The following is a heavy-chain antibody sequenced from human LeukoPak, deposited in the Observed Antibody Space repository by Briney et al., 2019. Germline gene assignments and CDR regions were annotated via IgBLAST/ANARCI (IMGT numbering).Heavy chain of an antibody. CDR3: ARVSSYYYYYMDV. Sequence: QSGGSLRLSCAASGFTFSSYWMSWVRQAPGKGLEWVANIKQDGSEKYYVGSVKGRFTISRDNAKNSLYLQMNSLRAEDTAVYYCARVSSYYYYYMDVWGKGTTVTVSS. CDR1: GFTFSSYW. CDR2: IKQDGSEK. V-gene: IGHV3-7*03. J-gene: IGHJ6*03.